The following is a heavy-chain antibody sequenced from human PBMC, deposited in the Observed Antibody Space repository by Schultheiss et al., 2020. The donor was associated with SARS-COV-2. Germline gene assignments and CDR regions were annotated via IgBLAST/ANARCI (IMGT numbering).Heavy chain of an antibody. CDR3: ARAVVVPAAMGGFDP. J-gene: IGHJ5*02. Sequence: SETLSLTCAVSGYSISSGYYWGWIRQPPGKGLEWIGSIYHSGSTYYNPSLKSRVTISVDTSKNQFSLKLSSVTSADTAVYYCARAVVVPAAMGGFDPWGQGTLVTVAS. D-gene: IGHD2-2*01. CDR2: IYHSGST. V-gene: IGHV4-38-2*01. CDR1: GYSISSGYY.